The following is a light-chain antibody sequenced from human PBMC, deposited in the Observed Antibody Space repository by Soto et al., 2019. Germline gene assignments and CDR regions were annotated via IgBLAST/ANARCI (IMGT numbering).Light chain of an antibody. J-gene: IGKJ5*01. Sequence: EVVMTQSPATLAGSPGETVTLSCRASQSLSGNLAWYQQKPGQAPRLLIFRASTRATGVPARFSGGGSGTEFTLTISGLLPEDFAAYHCQQLYTLPFTFGQGTRL. CDR2: RAS. CDR1: QSLSGN. CDR3: QQLYTLPFT. V-gene: IGKV3-15*01.